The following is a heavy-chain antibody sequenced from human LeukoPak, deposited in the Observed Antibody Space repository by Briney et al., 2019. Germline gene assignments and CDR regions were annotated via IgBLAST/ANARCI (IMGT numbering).Heavy chain of an antibody. J-gene: IGHJ4*02. CDR2: ISYDGSDK. D-gene: IGHD6-19*01. CDR1: GFTFSSYA. V-gene: IGHV3-30-3*01. Sequence: GGSLRLSCAASGFTFSSYAMHWVRQAPGKGLEWVAVISYDGSDKYYADSVKGRFTISRDNSKNTLYLQMNNLRAEDTAVYYCARGASVAVAGTFLGYWGQGTLVTVSS. CDR3: ARGASVAVAGTFLGY.